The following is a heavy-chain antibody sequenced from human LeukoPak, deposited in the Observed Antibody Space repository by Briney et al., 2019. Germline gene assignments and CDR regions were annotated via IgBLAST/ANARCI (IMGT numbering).Heavy chain of an antibody. D-gene: IGHD3-10*01. J-gene: IGHJ4*02. CDR1: SDSITNNH. V-gene: IGHV4-59*08. Sequence: TASETLSLTCTVSSDSITNNHWRWIRQSPGKGLEWIGYISYTGNTNYNPSLKSRLTISLDTSKNHFSLTLTSVTAADTALYYCARHIFPDGSPFDSWGPGTLVTVSS. CDR3: ARHIFPDGSPFDS. CDR2: ISYTGNT.